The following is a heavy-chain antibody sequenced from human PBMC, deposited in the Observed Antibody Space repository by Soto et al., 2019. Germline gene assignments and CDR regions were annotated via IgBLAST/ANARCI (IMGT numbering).Heavy chain of an antibody. D-gene: IGHD6-19*01. CDR2: IGASGDIT. V-gene: IGHV3-23*01. CDR1: GFSFTNFA. CDR3: ARDFRSGWYGY. J-gene: IGHJ4*02. Sequence: LRLSCAASGFSFTNFAMSWVRQAPGKGLEWVAGIGASGDITWYADSVKGRLSIPRDNSKNTLYLQMNSLRAEDTAVYYCARDFRSGWYGYWGQGTLVTVSS.